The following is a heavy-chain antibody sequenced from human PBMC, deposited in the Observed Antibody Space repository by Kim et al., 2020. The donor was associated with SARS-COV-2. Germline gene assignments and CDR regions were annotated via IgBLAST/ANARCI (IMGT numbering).Heavy chain of an antibody. CDR2: INTSGST. CDR3: ARADSSITIFGVVHYGMDV. D-gene: IGHD3-3*01. Sequence: SETLSLTCTVSGGSISSGSYHWSWIRQPAGKGLEWIGRINTSGSTNYNPSLKSRVTISVDTSKNQFSLKLSSVTAADTAVYYCARADSSITIFGVVHYGMDVWGQGTTVTVSS. CDR1: GGSISSGSYH. V-gene: IGHV4-61*02. J-gene: IGHJ6*02.